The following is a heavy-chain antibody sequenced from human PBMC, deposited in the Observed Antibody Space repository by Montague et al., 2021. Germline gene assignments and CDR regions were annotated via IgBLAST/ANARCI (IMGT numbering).Heavy chain of an antibody. Sequence: SETLSLTCTVSRSLINSDYYWAWIRQPPGKGLEWMGSVSHGGRTYYNPSLKSRVTISVDTSNNHFSLKPSSVTAADTAMYYCARERDRYYYMDIWGKGTTITVSS. CDR3: ARERDRYYYMDI. J-gene: IGHJ6*03. V-gene: IGHV4-38-2*02. CDR2: VSHGGRT. CDR1: RSLINSDYY.